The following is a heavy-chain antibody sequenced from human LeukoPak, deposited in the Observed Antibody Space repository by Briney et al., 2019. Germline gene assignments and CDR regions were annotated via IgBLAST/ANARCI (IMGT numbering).Heavy chain of an antibody. Sequence: ASVKVSCKASGYTFTSYGISWVRQAPGQGLEWMGWINPNSGGTKYAQKFQGRVTMTRDTSISTAYMELSRLRSDDTAVYYCAREGYCSGTTCYSVVYWGQGTLVTVSS. V-gene: IGHV1-2*02. CDR3: AREGYCSGTTCYSVVY. D-gene: IGHD2-15*01. J-gene: IGHJ4*02. CDR1: GYTFTSYG. CDR2: INPNSGGT.